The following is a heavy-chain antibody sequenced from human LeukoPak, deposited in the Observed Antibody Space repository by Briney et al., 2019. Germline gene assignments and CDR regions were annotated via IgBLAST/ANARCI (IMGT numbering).Heavy chain of an antibody. CDR1: GFTFSSYG. CDR2: LWYDGSNK. J-gene: IGHJ1*01. D-gene: IGHD3-22*01. Sequence: GGSLRLSCAASGFTFSSYGMHWVRQAPGKGLEWVAVLWYDGSNKYYADSVKGRFTISRDNSKNTLYLQMNSLRAEDTAVYYCARDFNYYDSSGYGQYFQHWGQGTLVTVSS. V-gene: IGHV3-33*01. CDR3: ARDFNYYDSSGYGQYFQH.